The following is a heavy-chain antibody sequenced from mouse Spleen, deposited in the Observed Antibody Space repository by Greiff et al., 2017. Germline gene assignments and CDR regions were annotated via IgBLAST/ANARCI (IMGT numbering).Heavy chain of an antibody. V-gene: IGHV1-69*01. D-gene: IGHD4-1*01. Sequence: QVQLQQPGAELVMPGASVKLSCKASGYTFTSYWMHWVKQRPGQGLEWIGEIDPSDSYTNYNQKFKGKATLTVDKSSSTAYMQLSSLTSEDSAVYYCARLNWVPLYYFDYWGQGTTLTVSS. CDR1: GYTFTSYW. CDR3: ARLNWVPLYYFDY. J-gene: IGHJ2*01. CDR2: IDPSDSYT.